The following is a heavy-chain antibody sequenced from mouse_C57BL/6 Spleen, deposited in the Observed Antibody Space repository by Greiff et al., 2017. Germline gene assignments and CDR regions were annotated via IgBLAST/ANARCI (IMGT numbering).Heavy chain of an antibody. V-gene: IGHV1-5*01. CDR1: GYTFTSYW. CDR3: TIKVLGGFAY. J-gene: IGHJ3*01. Sequence: VQLQQSGTVLARPGASVKMSCKTSGYTFTSYWMHWVKQRPGQGLEWIGAIYPGNSDTSYNQKFKGKAKLTAVTSASTAYMELRSLTNEDAAVYYCTIKVLGGFAYWGQGTLVTVSA. D-gene: IGHD3-3*01. CDR2: IYPGNSDT.